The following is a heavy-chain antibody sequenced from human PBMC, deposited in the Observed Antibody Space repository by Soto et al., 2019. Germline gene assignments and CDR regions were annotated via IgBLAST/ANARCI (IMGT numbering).Heavy chain of an antibody. CDR1: GGSISSGDYY. Sequence: QVQLQESGPGLVKPSQTLSLTCTVSGGSISSGDYYWSWIRQPPGKGLEWIGYIYYSGSTYYNPALKSRVTISVATSKNQFSLKLSSVTAADTAVYYCARWLGYGPHFDYWGQGTLVTVSS. V-gene: IGHV4-30-4*01. D-gene: IGHD5-12*01. J-gene: IGHJ4*02. CDR3: ARWLGYGPHFDY. CDR2: IYYSGST.